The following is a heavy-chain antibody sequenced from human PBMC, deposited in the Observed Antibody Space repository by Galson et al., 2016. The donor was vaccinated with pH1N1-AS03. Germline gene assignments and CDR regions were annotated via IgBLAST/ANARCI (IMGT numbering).Heavy chain of an antibody. CDR3: AKYTLDWYEDD. V-gene: IGHV3-7*03. CDR2: IKPDGSEK. Sequence: SLRLSCAVSGFTFSTYWMSWVRQAPGKGLEWVANIKPDGSEKYYVDSVKGRFTISRDNAKNSLFLQMNSLRPEDTAVSYCAKYTLDWYEDDWCQGTLVTVSS. D-gene: IGHD3-9*01. J-gene: IGHJ4*02. CDR1: GFTFSTYW.